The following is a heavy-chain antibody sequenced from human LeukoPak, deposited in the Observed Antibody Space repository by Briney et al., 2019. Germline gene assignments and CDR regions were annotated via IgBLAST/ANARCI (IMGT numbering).Heavy chain of an antibody. D-gene: IGHD3-16*02. CDR2: IIPNSGGT. CDR1: GYTFTGYY. CDR3: ARDLSGSRSYPQYYFDY. V-gene: IGHV1-2*02. Sequence: ASVKVSCKASGYTFTGYYMHWVRQAPGQGLEWMGWIIPNSGGTNYAQKLQGRVTMTRDTSTSTAYMELSRLRSDDTAVYYCARDLSGSRSYPQYYFDYWGLGSLVTVSP. J-gene: IGHJ4*02.